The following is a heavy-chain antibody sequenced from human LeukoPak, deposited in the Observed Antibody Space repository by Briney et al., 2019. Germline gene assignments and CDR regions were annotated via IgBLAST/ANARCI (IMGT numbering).Heavy chain of an antibody. CDR2: SRDKGNSYTT. CDR3: ARNGILGIAAAVDV. CDR1: GFTFSDHY. Sequence: GGSLRLSCAASGFTFSDHYIDWVRQAPGKGLEWVGRSRDKGNSYTTAYAASVGGRFTISRDDSKNSLYLQMNSLRAEDTAVYYCARNGILGIAAAVDVWGKGTTVTVSS. D-gene: IGHD6-13*01. J-gene: IGHJ6*04. V-gene: IGHV3-72*01.